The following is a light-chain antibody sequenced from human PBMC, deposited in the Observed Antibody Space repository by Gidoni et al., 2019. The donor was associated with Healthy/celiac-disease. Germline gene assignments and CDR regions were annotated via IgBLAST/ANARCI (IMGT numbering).Light chain of an antibody. CDR3: QQYNNWPEKT. CDR2: GAS. Sequence: EIGMTQSPATLSVSPGERATLSCRASQSVSSNLAWYQQKPGQAPRLLIYGASTRATGIPARFSGSGSGTEFTLTISSLQSEDFAVYYCQQYNNWPEKTFGQGTKVEIK. J-gene: IGKJ1*01. CDR1: QSVSSN. V-gene: IGKV3-15*01.